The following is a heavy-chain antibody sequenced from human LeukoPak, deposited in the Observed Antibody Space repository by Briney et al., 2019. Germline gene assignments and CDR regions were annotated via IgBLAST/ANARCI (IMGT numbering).Heavy chain of an antibody. CDR2: ISGSGYYS. CDR1: EFTFDNYA. Sequence: GGSLRLSCAASEFTFDNYAMSWVRQAPGKGLEWVSVISGSGYYSYYADSVKGRFTGSRDNSKTTLYLQMNSLRADDTAVYYCAKDLWRGGATGFDYWGQGTLVTVSS. V-gene: IGHV3-23*01. CDR3: AKDLWRGGATGFDY. J-gene: IGHJ4*02. D-gene: IGHD1-26*01.